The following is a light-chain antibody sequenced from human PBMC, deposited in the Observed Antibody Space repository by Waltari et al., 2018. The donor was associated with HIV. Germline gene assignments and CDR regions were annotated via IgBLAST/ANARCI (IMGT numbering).Light chain of an antibody. CDR2: DAS. CDR3: QQYHDWYT. J-gene: IGKJ2*01. CDR1: PTISGN. V-gene: IGKV3D-15*03. Sequence: IVMTQSPATLSVSPGESATLSCRASPTISGNLAWYQQKPGQAPRLLIYDASIRATGIPARFSGSGSGTEFTLTVSILQSEDLAFYYCQQYHDWYTFGQGTKLEIK.